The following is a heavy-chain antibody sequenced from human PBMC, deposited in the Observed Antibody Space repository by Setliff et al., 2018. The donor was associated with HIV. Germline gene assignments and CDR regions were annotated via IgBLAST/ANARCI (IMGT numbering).Heavy chain of an antibody. V-gene: IGHV4-39*07. CDR2: IYYSGST. CDR1: GGSIISNNYY. J-gene: IGHJ4*02. CDR3: ARGSRGARASKIDSSGYYLVY. Sequence: PSETLSLTCTVSGGSIISNNYYWGWIRQPPGKGLEWIGSIYYSGSTYYNPSLKSRVTISVDTSKNQFSLKLSSVTAADTAVYYCARGSRGARASKIDSSGYYLVYWGQGTLVTVSS. D-gene: IGHD3-22*01.